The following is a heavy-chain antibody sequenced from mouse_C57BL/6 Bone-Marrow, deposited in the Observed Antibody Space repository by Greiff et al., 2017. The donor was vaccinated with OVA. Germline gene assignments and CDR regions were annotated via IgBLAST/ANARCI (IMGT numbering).Heavy chain of an antibody. V-gene: IGHV1-50*01. CDR2: IDPSDSYT. J-gene: IGHJ1*03. CDR3: ARDYWYFDV. CDR1: GYTFTSYW. Sequence: QVQLQQPGAELVKPGASVKLSCKASGYTFTSYWMQWVKQRPGQGLEWIGEIDPSDSYTNYTQKFKGKATLTVDTSSSTAYMQLSSLTSEDSAVYYCARDYWYFDVWGTGTTVTVSS.